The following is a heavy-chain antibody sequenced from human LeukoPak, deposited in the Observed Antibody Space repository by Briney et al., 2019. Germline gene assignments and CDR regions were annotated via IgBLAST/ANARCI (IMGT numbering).Heavy chain of an antibody. V-gene: IGHV3-7*01. Sequence: PGGSLRLSCAASGFTFSSYAMSWVRQAPGKGLEWVANIKQDGSEKYYVDSVKGRFTISRDNAKNSLYLQMNSLRAEDTAVYYCARDQDWNDRGGLDYWGQGTLVIVSS. J-gene: IGHJ4*02. CDR2: IKQDGSEK. CDR1: GFTFSSYA. D-gene: IGHD1-1*01. CDR3: ARDQDWNDRGGLDY.